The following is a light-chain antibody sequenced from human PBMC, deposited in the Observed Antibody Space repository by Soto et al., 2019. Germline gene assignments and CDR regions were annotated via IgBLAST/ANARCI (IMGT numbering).Light chain of an antibody. V-gene: IGKV1-39*01. CDR2: AAY. CDR1: QTIGSY. Sequence: DIQMTQSPSSLSASVGDRVTITCRASQTIGSYLNWYQHQPGRAPKLLIYAAYSLQSGVHSRFSGSGSGTAFTLTIRSLQPEDFATYYCQQSYSTPQTFGQGTKVDIK. CDR3: QQSYSTPQT. J-gene: IGKJ1*01.